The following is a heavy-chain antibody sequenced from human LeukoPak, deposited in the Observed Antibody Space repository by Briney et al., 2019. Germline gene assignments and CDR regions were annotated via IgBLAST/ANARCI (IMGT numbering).Heavy chain of an antibody. Sequence: SETLSLTCTVSGGSISSYYWSWIRQPPGKGLEWIGYIYYSGSTNYNPSLKSRVTISVDTSKNQFSLKLSSVTAADTAVYYCARELAAAVFDYWGQGTLVTVSS. D-gene: IGHD6-13*01. CDR3: ARELAAAVFDY. V-gene: IGHV4-59*12. CDR2: IYYSGST. J-gene: IGHJ4*02. CDR1: GGSISSYY.